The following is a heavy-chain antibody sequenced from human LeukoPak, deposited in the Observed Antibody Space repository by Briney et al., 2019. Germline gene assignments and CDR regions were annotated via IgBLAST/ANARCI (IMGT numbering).Heavy chain of an antibody. CDR2: INTDGRTT. D-gene: IGHD4-11*01. J-gene: IGHJ4*02. CDR3: VRSAFLTTEFYFDY. V-gene: IGHV3-74*01. Sequence: PGGSLRLSCVSSGFTFSSYWMPWVRQAPGKGLVWVSRINTDGRTTTYADSVKGRFTISRDNAKNTLYLQMNSLRAEDTAVYYCVRSAFLTTEFYFDYWGQGTLVTVSS. CDR1: GFTFSSYW.